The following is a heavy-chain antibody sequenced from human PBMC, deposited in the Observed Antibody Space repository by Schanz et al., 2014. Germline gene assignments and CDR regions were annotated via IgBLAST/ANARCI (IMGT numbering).Heavy chain of an antibody. CDR3: AKHVRSLTGNDY. V-gene: IGHV3-23*01. CDR1: GFTFSTYY. Sequence: EVKLLESGGGLVKPGGSLRLSCAASGFTFSTYYMNWVRQAPGKGLEWVSGIGGSGDSTHYADSVKGRFIISRDNSKNTLYLQVNSLRAEDTAVYYCAKHVRSLTGNDYWGQGTLVTVSS. J-gene: IGHJ4*02. D-gene: IGHD3-9*01. CDR2: IGGSGDST.